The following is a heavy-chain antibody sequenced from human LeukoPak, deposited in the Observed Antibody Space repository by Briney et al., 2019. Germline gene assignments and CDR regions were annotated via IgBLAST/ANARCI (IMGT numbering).Heavy chain of an antibody. CDR3: ARSAVGTSCCTAVDY. CDR1: GFTFSTYA. D-gene: IGHD1-26*01. CDR2: ISTSGDRT. Sequence: GGSLRLSCAASGFTFSTYAMTWVRQAPGKGLEWVSGISTSGDRTYYADSVKGRFTISRDNSKNTLYLQMSSLRAEDTAEYYCARSAVGTSCCTAVDYWGQGTLVTVSS. V-gene: IGHV3-23*01. J-gene: IGHJ4*02.